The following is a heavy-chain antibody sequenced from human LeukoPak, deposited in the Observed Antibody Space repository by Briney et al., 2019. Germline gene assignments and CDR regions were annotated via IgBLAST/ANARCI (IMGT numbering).Heavy chain of an antibody. CDR2: ISSDGGST. J-gene: IGHJ4*02. CDR1: GFTFSSYG. D-gene: IGHD5-18*01. CDR3: ARVGYSYDH. Sequence: AGGSLRLSCAASGFTFSSYGMHWVRQAPGKGLEYVSAISSDGGSTYYANSVKGRFTISRDNSKNTLYLQIGSLRVEDMAVYYCARVGYSYDHWGQGTLVTVSS. V-gene: IGHV3-64*01.